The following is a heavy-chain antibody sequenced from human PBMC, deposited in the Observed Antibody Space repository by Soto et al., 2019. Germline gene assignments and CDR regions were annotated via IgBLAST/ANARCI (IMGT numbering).Heavy chain of an antibody. Sequence: SETLSLTCAFYGWSFSGYYWSLIRQPPGKGLEWIGEINHSGSTNYNPSLKSRVTISVDTSKNQFSLKLSSVTAADTAVYYCARGNPERRVYYYYGMDVWGQGTTVTVSS. CDR3: ARGNPERRVYYYYGMDV. V-gene: IGHV4-34*01. D-gene: IGHD1-1*01. CDR2: INHSGST. CDR1: GWSFSGYY. J-gene: IGHJ6*02.